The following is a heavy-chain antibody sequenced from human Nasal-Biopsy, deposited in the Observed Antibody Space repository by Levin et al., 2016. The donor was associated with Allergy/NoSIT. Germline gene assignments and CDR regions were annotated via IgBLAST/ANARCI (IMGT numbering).Heavy chain of an antibody. D-gene: IGHD3-16*01. J-gene: IGHJ6*02. V-gene: IGHV1-2*04. CDR3: ARGGGLTSHVYKYYYAMDV. CDR1: GYTFSDYY. Sequence: ASVKVSCKASGYTFSDYYMHWVRQAPGQGLEWMGWINPKTGVTNNAQKFQGWVTMTRDTSISTAYMEVSSLRSGDTAVYYCARGGGLTSHVYKYYYAMDVWGQGTTVTVSS. CDR2: INPKTGVT.